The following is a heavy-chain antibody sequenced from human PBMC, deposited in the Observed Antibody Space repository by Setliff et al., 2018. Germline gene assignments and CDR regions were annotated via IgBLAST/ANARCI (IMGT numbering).Heavy chain of an antibody. V-gene: IGHV1-24*01. CDR1: GYTLTELS. D-gene: IGHD2-15*01. J-gene: IGHJ3*02. Sequence: GASVQVSCKVSGYTLTELSMHWVRQAPGKGLEWMGGFDPEDGETIYAQKFQGRVTMTEDTSTDTAYMELSSLRSEDTAVYYCATNSGGNTIDAFDIWGQGTMVTVSS. CDR3: ATNSGGNTIDAFDI. CDR2: FDPEDGET.